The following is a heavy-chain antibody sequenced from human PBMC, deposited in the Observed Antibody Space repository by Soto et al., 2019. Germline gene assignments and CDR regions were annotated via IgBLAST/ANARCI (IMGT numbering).Heavy chain of an antibody. CDR1: GFTFSSYG. CDR2: ISYDGSNK. CDR3: AKEGGFLEWLKYYFDY. Sequence: QVQLVESGGGVVQPGRSLRLSCAASGFTFSSYGMHWVRQAPGKGLEWVAVISYDGSNKYYADSVKGRFTISRDNSKNTLDLQMNSRRAEDTAVYYCAKEGGFLEWLKYYFDYWGQGTLVTVSS. J-gene: IGHJ4*02. D-gene: IGHD3-3*01. V-gene: IGHV3-30*18.